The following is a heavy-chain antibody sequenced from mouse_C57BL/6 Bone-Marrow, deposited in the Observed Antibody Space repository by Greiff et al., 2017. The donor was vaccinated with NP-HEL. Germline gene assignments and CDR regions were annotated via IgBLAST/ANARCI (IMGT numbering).Heavy chain of an antibody. CDR1: GYTFTDYN. V-gene: IGHV1-22*01. D-gene: IGHD1-1*01. CDR2: INPNNGGT. J-gene: IGHJ2*01. CDR3: ARKPYYYGYYFDY. Sequence: DVQLQESGPELVKPGASVKMSCKASGYTFTDYNMHWVKQSHGKSLEWIGYINPNNGGTSYNQKFKGKATLTVNKSSSTAYMELRSLTSEDSAVYYCARKPYYYGYYFDYWGQGTTLTVSS.